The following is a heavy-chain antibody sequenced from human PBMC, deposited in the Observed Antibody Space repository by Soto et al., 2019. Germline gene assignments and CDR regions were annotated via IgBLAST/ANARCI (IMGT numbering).Heavy chain of an antibody. CDR2: SRIKADNYIT. CDR1: GFIFIDHY. CDR3: ARGLNSFDC. V-gene: IGHV3-72*01. Sequence: GGALRVSCAVSGFIFIDHYMDWVRQAPGKGLEWIARSRIKADNYITQYAASVKGRFTISRDDSKNSLYLQMNSLKTDDTAVYYCARGLNSFDCWGQGTLVTVSS. J-gene: IGHJ4*02.